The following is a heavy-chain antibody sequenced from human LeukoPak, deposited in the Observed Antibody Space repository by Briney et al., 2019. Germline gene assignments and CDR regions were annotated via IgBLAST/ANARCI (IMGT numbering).Heavy chain of an antibody. J-gene: IGHJ4*02. V-gene: IGHV6-1*01. CDR1: GDSVSSNSAA. CDR2: TYYRSRWYN. D-gene: IGHD6-19*01. Sequence: SPTITLTCAISGDSVSSNSAAWNWSRQSPSRGLEWLGRTYYRSRWYNEHALSVKSRITINPDTSKNQFSLQLNSVTPEDTAVYYCARVTEKQYLPFDSWGPGTLATVSS. CDR3: ARVTEKQYLPFDS.